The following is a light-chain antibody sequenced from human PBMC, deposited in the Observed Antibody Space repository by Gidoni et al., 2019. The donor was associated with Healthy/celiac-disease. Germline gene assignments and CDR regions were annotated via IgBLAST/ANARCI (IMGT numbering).Light chain of an antibody. CDR1: QSVNNN. CDR3: QQYNNRPPWT. Sequence: DIQMTQSPATLSASLGERVTITCRASQSVNNNLTWYQQKPGKAPRLLIYGASTRATGIPSRFSGSGSGTEFTLTISSLQSEDFATYYCQQYNNRPPWTFXQXTKVEIK. J-gene: IGKJ1*01. V-gene: IGKV3-15*01. CDR2: GAS.